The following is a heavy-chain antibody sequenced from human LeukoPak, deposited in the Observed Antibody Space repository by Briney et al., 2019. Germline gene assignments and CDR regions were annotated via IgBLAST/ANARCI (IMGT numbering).Heavy chain of an antibody. CDR2: IYYSGST. V-gene: IGHV4-31*03. CDR3: ARSLRGVFDY. CDR1: GGSISSGGYY. D-gene: IGHD5/OR15-5a*01. Sequence: SETLSLTCTVSGGSISSGGYYWSWIRQHPGKGLEWIGYIYYSGSTYSNPSLKSRVTISVDTSKNQSSLKLSSVTAADTAVYYCARSLRGVFDYWGQGTLVTVSS. J-gene: IGHJ4*02.